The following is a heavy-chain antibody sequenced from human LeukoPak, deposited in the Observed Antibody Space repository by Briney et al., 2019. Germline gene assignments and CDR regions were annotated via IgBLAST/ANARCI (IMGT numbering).Heavy chain of an antibody. D-gene: IGHD6-13*01. CDR2: IIPIFGTA. J-gene: IGHJ4*02. CDR1: GGTFSSYA. V-gene: IGHV1-69*13. Sequence: SVKVSCKASGGTFSSYAISWVRQAPGQGLEWMGGIIPIFGTANYAQKFQGRVTITADESTSTAYMELSSLRSEDTAVYYCARDRSVGSSSWYFDYWGQGTLVTVSS. CDR3: ARDRSVGSSSWYFDY.